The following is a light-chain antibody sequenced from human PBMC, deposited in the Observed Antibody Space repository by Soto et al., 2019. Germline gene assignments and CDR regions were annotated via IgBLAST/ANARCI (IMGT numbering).Light chain of an antibody. CDR1: QSVIDNY. V-gene: IGKV3-20*01. J-gene: IGKJ1*01. CDR3: HQYDTSPRT. Sequence: EIVLTQSPGTLSLSPGERVTLSCSASQSVIDNYLAWFQQKPGQAPRILIYAASSRATGIPDRFSGSGSGTDFSLTISRLEPEDFAVYYCHQYDTSPRTFGQGTKVDIK. CDR2: AAS.